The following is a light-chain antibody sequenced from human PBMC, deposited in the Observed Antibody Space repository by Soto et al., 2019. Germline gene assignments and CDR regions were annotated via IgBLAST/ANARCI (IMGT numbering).Light chain of an antibody. Sequence: DFQMTQSPSSLSASVGDRVTITCRASQDISVYLAWYQQKPGKVPQLLISSASTLQSGVPSRFSGSGSGTDFTLTISSLQPEDVAAYYCQQFNTAPLTFGQGKQLEIK. CDR1: QDISVY. CDR2: SAS. CDR3: QQFNTAPLT. J-gene: IGKJ5*01. V-gene: IGKV1-27*01.